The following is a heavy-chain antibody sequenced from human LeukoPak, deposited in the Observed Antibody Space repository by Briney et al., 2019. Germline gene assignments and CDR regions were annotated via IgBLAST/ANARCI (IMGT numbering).Heavy chain of an antibody. CDR3: ASRRSGWYYFDY. J-gene: IGHJ4*02. D-gene: IGHD6-19*01. CDR2: IYDSGTT. V-gene: IGHV4-59*08. CDR1: GGSISSYY. Sequence: PSETLSLTCTVSGGSISSYYWSWIRQPPGKGLEWIGYIYDSGTTNYNPSLKSRVTISVDTSKNQFSLPLSSVTAADTAVYYWASRRSGWYYFDYWGQGTLVTVSS.